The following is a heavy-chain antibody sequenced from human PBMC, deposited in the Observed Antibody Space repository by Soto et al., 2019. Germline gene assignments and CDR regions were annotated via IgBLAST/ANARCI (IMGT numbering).Heavy chain of an antibody. CDR1: GFSFSSYG. D-gene: IGHD3-10*01. CDR2: FKSIGDTT. Sequence: EVQLLESGGGVVQPGGSLRLSCAASGFSFSSYGMRWVRQAPGKGLEWVPTFKSIGDTTYDADSVKGRFTVSRDNSNNMLYLQMGGLRAEYTAVYYCAKGPDPGAFDVWGQGTVVTVSS. V-gene: IGHV3-23*01. J-gene: IGHJ3*01. CDR3: AKGPDPGAFDV.